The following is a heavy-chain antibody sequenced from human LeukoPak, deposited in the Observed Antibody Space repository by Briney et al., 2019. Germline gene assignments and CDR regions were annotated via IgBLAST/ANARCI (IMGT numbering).Heavy chain of an antibody. Sequence: GGSLRLSCAASGFTFDDYAMHWVRQGPGKGLEWVSGISWNSDSIGYADSVKGRFTISRDNARNSLYLQMNSLRDEDTALYYCAKASFPAAIIGWFDPWGEGTLVTVSS. CDR1: GFTFDDYA. V-gene: IGHV3-9*01. D-gene: IGHD2-2*02. CDR3: AKASFPAAIIGWFDP. CDR2: ISWNSDSI. J-gene: IGHJ5*02.